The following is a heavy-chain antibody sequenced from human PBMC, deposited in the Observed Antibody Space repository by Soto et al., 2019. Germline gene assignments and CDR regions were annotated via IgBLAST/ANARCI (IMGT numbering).Heavy chain of an antibody. Sequence: QVQLVQSGAEVKKPGASVKVSCKASGYTFTSYGISGVRQAPGQGLEWMGWISAYNGNTNYAQQLQGRVTMTTDTSTSTAYMELRSLRSDDTAVYYCTREGPLNCIITSCYPREGYYYYGMAVWGQGTTVTVAS. V-gene: IGHV1-18*01. J-gene: IGHJ6*02. CDR1: GYTFTSYG. CDR2: ISAYNGNT. D-gene: IGHD2-2*01. CDR3: TREGPLNCIITSCYPREGYYYYGMAV.